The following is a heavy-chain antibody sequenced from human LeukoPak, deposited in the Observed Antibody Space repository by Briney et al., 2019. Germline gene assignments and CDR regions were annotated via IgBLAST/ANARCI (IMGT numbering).Heavy chain of an antibody. J-gene: IGHJ5*02. Sequence: PSGTLSLTCTVSGGSISGSSYYWGWFRQPPGKGLEWIGTIYYSGSTYYNPSLKSRVTISVDTSKNQFSLKLSSVTAADTAVYYCARVVGVVAASNWFDPWGQGTLVTVSS. CDR2: IYYSGST. D-gene: IGHD2-15*01. CDR1: GGSISGSSYY. V-gene: IGHV4-39*07. CDR3: ARVVGVVAASNWFDP.